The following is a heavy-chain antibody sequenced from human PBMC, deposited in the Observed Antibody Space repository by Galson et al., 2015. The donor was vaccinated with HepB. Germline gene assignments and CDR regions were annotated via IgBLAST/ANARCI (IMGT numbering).Heavy chain of an antibody. CDR1: GDSVSSNSAA. CDR2: TYYRSKWYN. V-gene: IGHV6-1*01. D-gene: IGHD2-2*01. CDR3: ARALRVPAAIDAFDI. Sequence: CAISGDSVSSNSAAWNWIRQFPSRGLEWLGRTYYRSKWYNDYAVSVKSRITINPDTSKNQFSLQLNSVTPEDTAVYYCARALRVPAAIDAFDIWGLGTMVTVSS. J-gene: IGHJ3*02.